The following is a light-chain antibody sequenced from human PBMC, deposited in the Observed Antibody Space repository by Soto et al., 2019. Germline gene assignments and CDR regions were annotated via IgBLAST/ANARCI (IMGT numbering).Light chain of an antibody. V-gene: IGKV3-15*01. CDR2: DAS. J-gene: IGKJ1*01. CDR1: ESVSSR. Sequence: EIVMTQSPATPSVSPGERATLSCRASESVSSRLAWYQQKPGQVPRLLIYDASTRATGIPARFSGSASGTEFTLTISSLQSEDFAVYYCQQYKNWPRTFGQGTKVDIK. CDR3: QQYKNWPRT.